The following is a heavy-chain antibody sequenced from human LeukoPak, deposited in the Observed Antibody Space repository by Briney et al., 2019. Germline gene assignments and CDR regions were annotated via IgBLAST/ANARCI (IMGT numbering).Heavy chain of an antibody. Sequence: KTSETLSLTCTVSGGSISSYYWSWIRQPAGKGLEWIGRIYTSGSTNYNPSLKSRVTMSVDTSKNQFSLKLSSVTAADTAVYYCARDRTYVWGSYRSDAFDIWGQGTMVTVSS. CDR2: IYTSGST. J-gene: IGHJ3*02. CDR1: GGSISSYY. CDR3: ARDRTYVWGSYRSDAFDI. D-gene: IGHD3-16*02. V-gene: IGHV4-4*07.